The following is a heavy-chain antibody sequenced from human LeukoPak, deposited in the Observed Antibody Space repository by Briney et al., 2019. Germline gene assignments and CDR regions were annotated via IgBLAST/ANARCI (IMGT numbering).Heavy chain of an antibody. CDR1: RFTVTSHA. CDR2: IGYSGGRK. D-gene: IGHD3-10*01. Sequence: GGSLRLSCAASRFTVTSHAMSWVRQPPGEGLEWVSAIGYSGGRKYYAGSGKGPFTISRDNSNNTLYLQMNSLRAEDTAVYYCAKGGFGELNFDYWGQGPLVSVS. J-gene: IGHJ4*02. V-gene: IGHV3-23*01. CDR3: AKGGFGELNFDY.